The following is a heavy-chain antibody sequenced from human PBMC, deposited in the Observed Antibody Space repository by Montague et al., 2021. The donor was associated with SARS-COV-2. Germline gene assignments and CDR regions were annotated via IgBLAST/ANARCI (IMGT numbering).Heavy chain of an antibody. Sequence: SETLSLTCTVSGGSISSSNYYWGWIRQPPGKGLEWIGSLYYSGSTYYNPSLQSRVTISVDTSKNQFSLKLSSVTAADMAVYYCARSWGQWLLWWYYFDYWGQGTLVTVSS. CDR2: LYYSGST. CDR3: ARSWGQWLLWWYYFDY. CDR1: GGSISSSNYY. J-gene: IGHJ4*02. V-gene: IGHV4-39*01. D-gene: IGHD6-19*01.